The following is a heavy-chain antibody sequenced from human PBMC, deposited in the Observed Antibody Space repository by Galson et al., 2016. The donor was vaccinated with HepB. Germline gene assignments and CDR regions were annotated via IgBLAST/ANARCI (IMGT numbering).Heavy chain of an antibody. CDR3: ARAPIVVVTAGIDF. D-gene: IGHD2-21*02. Sequence: SLRLSCAASGFSFSTYGMNWARQAPGKGLEWVSFISGSRNTIHYADSVKGRSTISRDNAKKSLYLQMNSLRAEDTAVYYCARAPIVVVTAGIDFWGQGTLVIVSS. V-gene: IGHV3-48*04. CDR2: ISGSRNTI. J-gene: IGHJ4*02. CDR1: GFSFSTYG.